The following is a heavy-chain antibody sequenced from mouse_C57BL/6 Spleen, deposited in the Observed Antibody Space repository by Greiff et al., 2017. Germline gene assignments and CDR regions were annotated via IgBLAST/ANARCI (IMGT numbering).Heavy chain of an antibody. Sequence: QVQLQQPGAELVKPGASVKLSCKASGYTFTSYWMHWVKQRPGQGLEWIGMIHPNSGSTNYNEKFKSKATLTVDKSSSTAYMQLSSLTSEDSAVYYCATEVITTVVRYCDVWGTGTTVTVSS. D-gene: IGHD1-1*01. V-gene: IGHV1-64*01. CDR2: IHPNSGST. CDR1: GYTFTSYW. CDR3: ATEVITTVVRYCDV. J-gene: IGHJ1*03.